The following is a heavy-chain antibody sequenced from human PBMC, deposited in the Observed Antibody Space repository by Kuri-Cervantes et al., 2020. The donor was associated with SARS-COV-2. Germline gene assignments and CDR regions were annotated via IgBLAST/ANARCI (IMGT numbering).Heavy chain of an antibody. V-gene: IGHV3-7*01. CDR2: IKQDGSEK. J-gene: IGHJ5*02. CDR1: GFTFGDYA. Sequence: GESLKISCTASGFTFGDYAMSWVRQAPGKGLEWVANIKQDGSEKYYVDSVKGRFTISRDNAKNSLYLQMNSLRAEDTAVYYCARGPAVAGQGWFDPWGQGTLVTVSS. D-gene: IGHD6-19*01. CDR3: ARGPAVAGQGWFDP.